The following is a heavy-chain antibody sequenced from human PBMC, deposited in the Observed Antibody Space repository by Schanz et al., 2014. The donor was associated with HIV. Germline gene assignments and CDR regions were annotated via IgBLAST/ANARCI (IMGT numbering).Heavy chain of an antibody. CDR2: LWHDGSNK. CDR1: GFTFSSYD. J-gene: IGHJ4*02. Sequence: QVQLVESGGGVVQPGRSLRLSCAASGFTFSSYDMHWVRQAPGKGLEWVAVLWHDGSNKYYADSVKGRFTISRDNSKNTLYLQMNSLRAEDTALYHCARSSSGSGTWPPRYWGQGTLVIVSS. V-gene: IGHV3-33*01. D-gene: IGHD6-6*01. CDR3: ARSSSGSGTWPPRY.